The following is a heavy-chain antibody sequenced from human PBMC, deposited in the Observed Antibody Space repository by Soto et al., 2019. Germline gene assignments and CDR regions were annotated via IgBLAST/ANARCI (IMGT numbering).Heavy chain of an antibody. CDR3: AREVDTAMGVDY. V-gene: IGHV4-34*01. D-gene: IGHD5-18*01. J-gene: IGHJ4*02. CDR1: GGSFSGYY. Sequence: SETLSLTCAVYGGSFSGYYWSWIRQPPGKGLEWIGEINHSGSTNYNPSLKSRVTISVDTSKNQFSLKLSSVTAADTAVYYCAREVDTAMGVDYWGQGTLVTVSS. CDR2: INHSGST.